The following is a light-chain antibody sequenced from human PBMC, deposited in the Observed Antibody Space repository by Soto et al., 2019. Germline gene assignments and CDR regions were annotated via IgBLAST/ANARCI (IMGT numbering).Light chain of an antibody. J-gene: IGLJ2*01. V-gene: IGLV4-69*01. Sequence: QSVLTQSPSASASLGASVKLTCTLSSGHSSYAIAWHQQQPEKGPRYLMKLSSDGSHSKGDGIPDRFSGSSSGAERYLTISSLQSEDEADYYCQTWDIGARVVFGGGTKRTVL. CDR2: LSSDGSH. CDR1: SGHSSYA. CDR3: QTWDIGARVV.